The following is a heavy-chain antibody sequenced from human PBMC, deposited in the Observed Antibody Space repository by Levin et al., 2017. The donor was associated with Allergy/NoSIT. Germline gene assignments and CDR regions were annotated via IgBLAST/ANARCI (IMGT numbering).Heavy chain of an antibody. J-gene: IGHJ4*02. V-gene: IGHV6-1*01. CDR2: TYYRSRWYD. CDR3: ARLVAPINAFDS. Sequence: TSETLSLTCAISGDSVSSITAAWNWIRQSPARGLEWLGRTYYRSRWYDDYAVSVKSRITISPDTSKNQFSLQLNSVTPDDTAVYYCARLVAPINAFDSWGQGTLVTVSS. D-gene: IGHD5-12*01. CDR1: GDSVSSITAA.